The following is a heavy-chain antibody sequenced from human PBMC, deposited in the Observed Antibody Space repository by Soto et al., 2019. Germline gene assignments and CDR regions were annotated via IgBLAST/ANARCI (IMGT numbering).Heavy chain of an antibody. D-gene: IGHD6-25*01. J-gene: IGHJ6*02. CDR3: ASAKRQTVYYYYGMDV. CDR1: GGSISSGDYY. V-gene: IGHV4-30-4*01. CDR2: IYYSGST. Sequence: PSETLSLTCTVSGGSISSGDYYWSWIRQPPGKGLEWIGYIYYSGSTYYNPSLKSRVTISVDTSKNQFSLKLSSVTAADTAVHYCASAKRQTVYYYYGMDVWGQGTTVTVSS.